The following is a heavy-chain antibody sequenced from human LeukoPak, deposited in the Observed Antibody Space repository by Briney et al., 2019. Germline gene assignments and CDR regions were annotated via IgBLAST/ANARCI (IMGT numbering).Heavy chain of an antibody. J-gene: IGHJ4*02. CDR3: AKELSSEYCTSTSCYVSGRPSYFDY. Sequence: PGGSLRLSCAASGFTVSSNYMSWVRQAPGKGLEWVSAISGSGGSTYYADSVKGRFTISRDNSKNTLYLQMNSLRAEDTAVYYCAKELSSEYCTSTSCYVSGRPSYFDYWGQGTLVTVSS. V-gene: IGHV3-23*01. CDR2: ISGSGGST. D-gene: IGHD2-2*01. CDR1: GFTVSSNY.